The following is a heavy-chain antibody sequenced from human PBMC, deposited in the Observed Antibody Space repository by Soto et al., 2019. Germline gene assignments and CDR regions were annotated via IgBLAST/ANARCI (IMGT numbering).Heavy chain of an antibody. CDR3: ARTAAAGKYYYAMGV. CDR1: GYSFTRYW. V-gene: IGHV5-51*01. J-gene: IGHJ6*02. D-gene: IGHD6-13*01. Sequence: GESLKISCKGSGYSFTRYWIGWVRQMPGKGLECMGIIYPGDSDTRYSPSFQGQVTISADKSISTAYLQWSSLKASDTAMYYCARTAAAGKYYYAMGVWGQGTTVTVSS. CDR2: IYPGDSDT.